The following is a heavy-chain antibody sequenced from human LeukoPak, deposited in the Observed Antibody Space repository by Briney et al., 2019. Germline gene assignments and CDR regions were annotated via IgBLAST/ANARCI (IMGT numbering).Heavy chain of an antibody. CDR2: IIPIFGTA. CDR3: ASLAPPGSTP. D-gene: IGHD2-2*01. V-gene: IGHV1-69*05. CDR1: GGTFSSYA. Sequence: SVKVSCKASGGTFSSYAISWVRQAPGQGLEWMGGIIPIFGTANYAQKFQGRVTITTDESTSTAYMELSSLRSEDTAVYYCASLAPPGSTPWGQGTMVTVSS. J-gene: IGHJ3*01.